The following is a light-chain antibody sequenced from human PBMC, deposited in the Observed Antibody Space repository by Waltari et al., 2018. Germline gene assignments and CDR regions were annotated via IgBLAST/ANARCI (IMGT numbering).Light chain of an antibody. J-gene: IGKJ1*01. CDR3: QHYVRLPAT. CDR1: QSVSRA. Sequence: EIVLTQSPGTLSLSPGERVTLSGRASQSVSRALAWYQQKPGHAPRLLMYGASSRATGSSDRFSGSGSGTDFSLTISRLDPEDFAVYYCQHYVRLPATFGQGTKVEIK. V-gene: IGKV3-20*01. CDR2: GAS.